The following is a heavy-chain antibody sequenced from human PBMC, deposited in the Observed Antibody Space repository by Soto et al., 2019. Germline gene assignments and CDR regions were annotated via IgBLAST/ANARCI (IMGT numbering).Heavy chain of an antibody. J-gene: IGHJ1*01. V-gene: IGHV4-34*01. Sequence: SETLSLTCAVYGGSFSNYYWSWIRQPPGKGLEWIGEINNSGSTKYNPSLKSRVTISVDTSKNQFSLNLSSVTAADTAVYDFYRCGRQQLLVRQYFQHWGQGTLVTVSS. D-gene: IGHD6-13*01. CDR3: YRCGRQQLLVRQYFQH. CDR1: GGSFSNYY. CDR2: INNSGST.